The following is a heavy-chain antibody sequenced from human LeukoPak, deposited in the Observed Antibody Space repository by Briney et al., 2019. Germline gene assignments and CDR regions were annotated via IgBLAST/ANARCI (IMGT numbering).Heavy chain of an antibody. Sequence: PSETLSLTCTVSGGSISSYYWSWIRQPAGKGLEWIGRIYTSGSTNYNPSLKSRVTMSVDTSKNQFSLKLSSVTAADTAVYYCARNTYYDFWSATEGDWFDPWGQGTLVTVSS. J-gene: IGHJ5*02. D-gene: IGHD3-3*01. CDR1: GGSISSYY. CDR2: IYTSGST. CDR3: ARNTYYDFWSATEGDWFDP. V-gene: IGHV4-4*07.